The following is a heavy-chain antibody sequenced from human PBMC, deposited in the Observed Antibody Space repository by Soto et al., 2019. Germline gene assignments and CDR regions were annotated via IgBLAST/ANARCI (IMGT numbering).Heavy chain of an antibody. CDR2: INSDGSGT. J-gene: IGHJ3*02. CDR1: GFTFSSYC. CDR3: QTSAAAPGSFDI. Sequence: PGGSLRLSCAASGFTFSSYCIPWVRHAPGKGQVWVSRINSDGSGTSYADFANGRFTISRDNAKNTLYLQMNSLRPEDTPVYYVQTSAAAPGSFDICGQGTMVTVSS. V-gene: IGHV3-74*01. D-gene: IGHD6-13*01.